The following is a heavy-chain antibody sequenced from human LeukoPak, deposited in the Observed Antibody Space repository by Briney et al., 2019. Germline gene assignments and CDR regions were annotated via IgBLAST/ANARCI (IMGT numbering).Heavy chain of an antibody. Sequence: SETLSLTCTVSGGSISNYYWNWIRQPPGKGLEWIGYIYYSGTTNYNPSLKSRVSMSVDTSKNQFSLKLTSVTAADTAVYFCAREDYFGYFDNWGQGTLVTVSS. D-gene: IGHD4/OR15-4a*01. CDR2: IYYSGTT. CDR1: GGSISNYY. J-gene: IGHJ4*02. CDR3: AREDYFGYFDN. V-gene: IGHV4-59*01.